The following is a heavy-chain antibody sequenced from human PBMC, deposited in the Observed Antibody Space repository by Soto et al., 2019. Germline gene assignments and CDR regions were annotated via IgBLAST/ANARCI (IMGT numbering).Heavy chain of an antibody. V-gene: IGHV1-18*01. CDR1: GYTFTSYG. J-gene: IGHJ6*03. Sequence: GASVKVSCKASGYTFTSYGISWVRQAPGQGHEWMGWISAYNGNTNYAQKLQGRVTMTTDTSTSTAYMELRSLRSDDTAVYYCAREGCSSTRCYYYYYYYMDVWGKGTTVTVSS. CDR3: AREGCSSTRCYYYYYYYMDV. CDR2: ISAYNGNT. D-gene: IGHD2-2*01.